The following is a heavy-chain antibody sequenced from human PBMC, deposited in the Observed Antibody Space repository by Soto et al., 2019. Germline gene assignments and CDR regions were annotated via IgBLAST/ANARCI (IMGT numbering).Heavy chain of an antibody. CDR2: IYYSGST. V-gene: IGHV4-39*01. CDR3: ARMDGPRYFAY. J-gene: IGHJ4*02. Sequence: SETLALSCTVSGGSISSSSYYWGWIRQTPGKGLEWIGSIYYSGSTYYNPSLKSRVTISVDTSKNQFSLKLSSVTAADTAVYYCARMDGPRYFAYWGQGTLVTVSS. CDR1: GGSISSSSYY.